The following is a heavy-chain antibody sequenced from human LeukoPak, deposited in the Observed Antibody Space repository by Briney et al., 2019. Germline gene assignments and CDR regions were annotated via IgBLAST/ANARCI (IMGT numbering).Heavy chain of an antibody. CDR1: GITFSSFS. V-gene: IGHV3-48*01. J-gene: IGHJ4*02. D-gene: IGHD6-13*01. CDR3: GRGGSTGSWFNY. Sequence: GGTLRLSCAASGITFSSFSMTWLRQAAGKGREWISYIHETSSPIYYADSVKGRFTVSRDSAKNSLYLQMNSLTAEDTAVYYCGRGGSTGSWFNYWGQGTLVTVSS. CDR2: IHETSSPI.